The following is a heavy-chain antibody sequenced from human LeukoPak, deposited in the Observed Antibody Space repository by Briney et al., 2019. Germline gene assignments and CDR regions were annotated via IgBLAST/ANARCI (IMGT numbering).Heavy chain of an antibody. Sequence: SETLSLTCTVSGGSIISGSYYWGWIRQPPGKGLEWIASIYYSGNTYYNPSLKSRVTISVDTSKNQFSLKLSSVTAADTAVYYCARSSMFRGVTFDYWGQGTLVTVSS. D-gene: IGHD3-10*01. CDR3: ARSSMFRGVTFDY. J-gene: IGHJ4*02. CDR2: IYYSGNT. V-gene: IGHV4-39*01. CDR1: GGSIISGSYY.